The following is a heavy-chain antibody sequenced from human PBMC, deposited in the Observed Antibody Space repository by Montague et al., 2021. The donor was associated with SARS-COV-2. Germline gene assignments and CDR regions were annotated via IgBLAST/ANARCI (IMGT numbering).Heavy chain of an antibody. CDR2: IWYDGSNK. J-gene: IGHJ4*02. CDR1: GFTFSSYG. D-gene: IGHD6-13*01. V-gene: IGHV3-33*01. CDR3: AREGYSSSWNGDYFDY. Sequence: YLSLSLAASGFTFSSYGMHWVRRAPGKGLEWVAVIWYDGSNKYYADSVKGRFTISRDNSKNTLYLQMNSLRAEDTAVYYCAREGYSSSWNGDYFDYWGQGTLVTVSS.